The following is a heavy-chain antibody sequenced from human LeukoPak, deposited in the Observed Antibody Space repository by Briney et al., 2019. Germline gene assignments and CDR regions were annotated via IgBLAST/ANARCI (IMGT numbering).Heavy chain of an antibody. D-gene: IGHD6-13*01. Sequence: ASVKVSCKGSGYTFTGYYMHWVRQAPGQGLEWMGWINPNSGGTNYAQKFQGRVTMTRDTSISTAYMELSRLRSDDTAVYYCARGLQTKIAAAGTPPYDYWGQGTLVTVSS. CDR2: INPNSGGT. CDR1: GYTFTGYY. J-gene: IGHJ4*02. CDR3: ARGLQTKIAAAGTPPYDY. V-gene: IGHV1-2*02.